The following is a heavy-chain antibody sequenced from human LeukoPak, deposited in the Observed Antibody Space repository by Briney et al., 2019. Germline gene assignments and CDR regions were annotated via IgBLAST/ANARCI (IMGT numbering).Heavy chain of an antibody. CDR1: GFTFSSYG. Sequence: PGRSLRLSCAAPGFTFSSYGMHWVRQAPGKGLEWVAVISYDGSNKYYADSVKGRFTISRDNSKNTLYLQMNSLRAEDTAVYYCAKDGGEGFVDTAMVIERHFDYWGPGTLVTVSS. V-gene: IGHV3-30*18. J-gene: IGHJ4*02. D-gene: IGHD5-18*01. CDR2: ISYDGSNK. CDR3: AKDGGEGFVDTAMVIERHFDY.